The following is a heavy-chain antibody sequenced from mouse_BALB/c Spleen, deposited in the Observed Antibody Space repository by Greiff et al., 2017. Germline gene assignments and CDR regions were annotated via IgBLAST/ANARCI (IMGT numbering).Heavy chain of an antibody. Sequence: DVMLVESGGGLVQPGGSRKLSCAASGFTFSSFGMHWVRQAPEKGLEWVAYISSGSSTIYYADTVKGRFTISRDNPKNTLFLQMTSLRSEDTAMYYCARGSSRYAMDYWGQGTSVTVSS. CDR1: GFTFSSFG. J-gene: IGHJ4*01. CDR3: ARGSSRYAMDY. D-gene: IGHD1-1*01. CDR2: ISSGSSTI. V-gene: IGHV5-17*02.